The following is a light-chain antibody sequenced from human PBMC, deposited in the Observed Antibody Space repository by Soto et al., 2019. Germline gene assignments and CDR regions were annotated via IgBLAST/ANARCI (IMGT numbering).Light chain of an antibody. CDR2: WSS. Sequence: DVVVTQSPDSLAVSLGERATINCKSSQNVLYSSNSNNYLAWYQQKPGQPPKLLIYWSSTRESGLPDRFSGSESGQDFTHPLSSLQAEDVPLCYSQQYYTTPVTFGPGTKVNIK. CDR1: QNVLYSSNSNNY. CDR3: QQYYTTPVT. J-gene: IGKJ3*01. V-gene: IGKV4-1*01.